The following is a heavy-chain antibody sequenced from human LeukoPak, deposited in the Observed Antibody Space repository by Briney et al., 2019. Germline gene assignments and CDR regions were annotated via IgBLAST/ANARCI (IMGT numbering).Heavy chain of an antibody. D-gene: IGHD6-13*01. Sequence: GGSLRLSCAASGFTFSGYSMNWVRQAVGKGLEWVSYISSSGTYIYYADSVKGRFTISRDNAKNSVYLQMNSLRAEDTAIYYCTRRGHAAVATQKDDALDIWGQGTMVTVSS. CDR1: GFTFSGYS. CDR3: TRRGHAAVATQKDDALDI. J-gene: IGHJ3*02. V-gene: IGHV3-21*05. CDR2: ISSSGTYI.